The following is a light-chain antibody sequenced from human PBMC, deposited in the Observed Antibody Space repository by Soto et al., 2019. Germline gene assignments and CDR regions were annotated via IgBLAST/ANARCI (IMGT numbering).Light chain of an antibody. Sequence: QSALTQPASVSGSPGQSITISCTGTSSDVGGYNYVYWYQQHPGKAPKLMIYDVSNRPSGVSNRFSGSKSGNTASLTISGLQAEDEADYYCCSYTSSSTLVFGGGTKLTVL. CDR1: SSDVGGYNY. J-gene: IGLJ2*01. V-gene: IGLV2-14*01. CDR2: DVS. CDR3: CSYTSSSTLV.